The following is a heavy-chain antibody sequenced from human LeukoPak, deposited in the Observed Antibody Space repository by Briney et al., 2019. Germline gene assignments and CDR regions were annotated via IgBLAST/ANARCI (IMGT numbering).Heavy chain of an antibody. V-gene: IGHV4-59*08. CDR3: ARGVYIAAAQYGY. CDR2: IYSSGNT. Sequence: SETLSLTCSISGDFISSNYWSWIRQPPGKGLEWIGYIYSSGNTNYNPSLKSRVSISVDTSKNQFSLNLRSVTAADTAVYYCARGVYIAAAQYGYWGQGTLVTVSS. CDR1: GDFISSNY. J-gene: IGHJ4*02. D-gene: IGHD6-13*01.